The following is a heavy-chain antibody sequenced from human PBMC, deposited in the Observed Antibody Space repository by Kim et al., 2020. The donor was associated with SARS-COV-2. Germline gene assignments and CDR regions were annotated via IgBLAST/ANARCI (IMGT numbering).Heavy chain of an antibody. V-gene: IGHV3-49*04. CDR1: GFTFGDYA. CDR2: IRSKAYGGTT. J-gene: IGHJ4*02. CDR3: TRAGDIVVVVAANPDY. D-gene: IGHD2-15*01. Sequence: GGSLRLSCTASGFTFGDYAMSWVRQAPGKGLEWVGFIRSKAYGGTTEYAASVKGRFTISRDDSKSIAYLQMNSLKTEDTAVYYCTRAGDIVVVVAANPDYWGQGTLVTVSS.